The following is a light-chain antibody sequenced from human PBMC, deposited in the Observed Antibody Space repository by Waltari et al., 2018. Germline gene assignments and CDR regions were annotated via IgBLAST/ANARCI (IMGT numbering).Light chain of an antibody. J-gene: IGKJ5*01. CDR2: DAS. Sequence: ELVLTQSPATLSLSPGERATLSCRASQSVSNYLAWYQQKPGQAPRLLIYDASNRATGIPARFSGSGSGTDFTLTISSLEPEDFAVYYCQQRMNWPPITFGQGTRLEIK. CDR1: QSVSNY. V-gene: IGKV3-11*01. CDR3: QQRMNWPPIT.